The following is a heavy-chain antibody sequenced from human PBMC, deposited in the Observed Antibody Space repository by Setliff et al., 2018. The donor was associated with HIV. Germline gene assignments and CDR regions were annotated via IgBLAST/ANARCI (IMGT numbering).Heavy chain of an antibody. CDR3: ARHGGGYSYGSFDF. CDR1: GGSLSDSY. J-gene: IGHJ4*02. V-gene: IGHV4-34*01. D-gene: IGHD5-18*01. CDR2: INHSGSA. Sequence: SETLSLTCAVYGGSLSDSYYNWIRQPPGKGLEWIGEINHSGSASYNSSLKSRVTISIDTSKNQFSLRVNSVTAADTALYSCARHGGGYSYGSFDFWSQGTLVTVSS.